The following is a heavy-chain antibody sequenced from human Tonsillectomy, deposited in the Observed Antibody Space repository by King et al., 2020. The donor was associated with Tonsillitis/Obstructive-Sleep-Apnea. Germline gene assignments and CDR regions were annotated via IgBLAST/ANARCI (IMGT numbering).Heavy chain of an antibody. Sequence: QLVQSGGGLIQPGGSVRLSCAASGFTVSSNYMSWVRQAPGKGLEWVSIIYSGGGTYYADSVKGRFTISRDNSKNTLYLQMNSLRAEDTAVYYCARDRVVVVPAAIPVYHYYGMDVWGQGTTVTVSS. CDR2: IYSGGGT. J-gene: IGHJ6*02. D-gene: IGHD2-2*02. V-gene: IGHV3-53*01. CDR3: ARDRVVVVPAAIPVYHYYGMDV. CDR1: GFTVSSNY.